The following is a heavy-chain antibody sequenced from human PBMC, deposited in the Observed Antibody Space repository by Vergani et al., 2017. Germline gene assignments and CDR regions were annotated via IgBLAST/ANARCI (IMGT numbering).Heavy chain of an antibody. CDR3: AIRVGYYDFWSGLAGWGMDV. Sequence: QVQLQESGPGLVKPSETLSLTCTVSGGSISSSSYYWGWIRQPPGKGLEWIGSIYYSGSTYYHPSLKSRVTISVDTSKNQFSLKLSSVTAADTAVYYCAIRVGYYDFWSGLAGWGMDVWGQGTTVTVSS. D-gene: IGHD3-3*01. CDR2: IYYSGST. CDR1: GGSISSSSYY. J-gene: IGHJ6*02. V-gene: IGHV4-39*01.